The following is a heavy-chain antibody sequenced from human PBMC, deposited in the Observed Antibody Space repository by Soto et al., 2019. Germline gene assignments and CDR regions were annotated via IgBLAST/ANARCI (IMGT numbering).Heavy chain of an antibody. CDR1: GFTFSSHP. CDR3: GGGLVVHGALLDH. D-gene: IGHD2-15*01. J-gene: IGHJ4*02. Sequence: EVLLLESGGGLVQPGGSLRLSCAASGFTFSSHPMSWVRQAPGKGLEWVSAIGERGDGTAYRDSVKGRFTISRDNAKNSLYLQMNSLRAEDTAVYYCGGGLVVHGALLDHWGQGTLVTVSS. V-gene: IGHV3-23*01. CDR2: IGERGDGT.